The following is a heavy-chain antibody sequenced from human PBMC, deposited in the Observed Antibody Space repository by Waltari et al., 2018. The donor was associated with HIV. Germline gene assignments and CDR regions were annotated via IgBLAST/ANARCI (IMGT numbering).Heavy chain of an antibody. CDR3: ARSLRVVATSGGSFDY. CDR2: IYYSGST. D-gene: IGHD1-26*01. Sequence: QVQLQESAPGLVKPSQTLSLTCTVPGGSISSGDYYWSWIRQHPGKGLEWSGYIYYSGSTYYNPTLKSRVIISVDTSKNQFSLKLSSVTAADTAVYYCARSLRVVATSGGSFDYWGQGTLVTVSS. J-gene: IGHJ4*02. V-gene: IGHV4-31*03. CDR1: GGSISSGDYY.